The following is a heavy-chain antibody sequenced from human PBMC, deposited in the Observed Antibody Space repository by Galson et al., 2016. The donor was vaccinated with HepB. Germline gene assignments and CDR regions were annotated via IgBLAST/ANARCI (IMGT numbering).Heavy chain of an antibody. CDR2: ISGTSASI. CDR3: AKGGTPDDQTVNYAMVV. D-gene: IGHD4/OR15-4a*01. CDR1: GFSFSSYA. J-gene: IGHJ4*02. Sequence: SLRLSCAVSGFSFSSYAMNWVRQAPGKGLEWVSVISGTSASIFYGDSVKGRFTISRDNSKNTLYLQMNRLRAEDTAVYYCAKGGTPDDQTVNYAMVVWGQETQVTVSS. V-gene: IGHV3-23*01.